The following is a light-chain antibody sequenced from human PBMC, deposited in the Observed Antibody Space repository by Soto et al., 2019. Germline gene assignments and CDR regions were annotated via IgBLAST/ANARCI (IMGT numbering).Light chain of an antibody. Sequence: EIVMTQSPATLSVYPGERATLSCRASQSVSSNLAWYQQKPGQAPRLLIYGASTRATGIPARFSGSGSGTEFTLTISSLQSEDFAVYYCQQYNNLTLWTFGQGTKVDI. V-gene: IGKV3-15*01. CDR3: QQYNNLTLWT. CDR2: GAS. CDR1: QSVSSN. J-gene: IGKJ1*01.